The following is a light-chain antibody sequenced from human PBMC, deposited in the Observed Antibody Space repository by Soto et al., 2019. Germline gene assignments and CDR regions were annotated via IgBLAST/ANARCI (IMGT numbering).Light chain of an antibody. CDR3: QSYDSTLSARYV. CDR2: GTI. Sequence: QSVLTQPPSVSGAPGQRVNISCTGSSYNIGAGYDVHWYQQRPETAPKLLIFGTINRPSWVPDRFSGSKSGTSASLAITGLQAEDEGDYYCQSYDSTLSARYVFGTGTKLTVL. J-gene: IGLJ1*01. V-gene: IGLV1-40*01. CDR1: SYNIGAGYD.